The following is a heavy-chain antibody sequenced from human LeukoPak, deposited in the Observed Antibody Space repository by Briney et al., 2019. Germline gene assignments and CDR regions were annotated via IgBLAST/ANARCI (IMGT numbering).Heavy chain of an antibody. CDR2: MSGSGGST. D-gene: IGHD5-18*01. CDR1: GFTFSSYA. V-gene: IGHV3-23*01. Sequence: GGSLRLSCAASGFTFSSYATSWVRQAPGKGLEWVSAMSGSGGSTHYADSVKGRFTISRDNSKNTLYLQMNSLRAGDTAVYYCAKDPTATGIDIWGQGTMVTVSS. J-gene: IGHJ3*02. CDR3: AKDPTATGIDI.